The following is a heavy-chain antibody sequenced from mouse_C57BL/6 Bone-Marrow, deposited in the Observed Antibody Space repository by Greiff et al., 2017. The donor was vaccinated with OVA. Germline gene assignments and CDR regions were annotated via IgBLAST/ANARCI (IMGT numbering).Heavy chain of an antibody. V-gene: IGHV5-6*01. CDR2: ISSGGSYT. CDR3: ARHSLRRNYFDY. Sequence: EVQLVESGGDLVKPGGSLKLSCAASGFTFSSYGMSWVRQTPDKRLEWVATISSGGSYTYYPDSVKGRFTISRDNAKNTLYLQMSSLKSEDTAMYYCARHSLRRNYFDYWGQGTTLTVSS. D-gene: IGHD1-2*01. J-gene: IGHJ2*01. CDR1: GFTFSSYG.